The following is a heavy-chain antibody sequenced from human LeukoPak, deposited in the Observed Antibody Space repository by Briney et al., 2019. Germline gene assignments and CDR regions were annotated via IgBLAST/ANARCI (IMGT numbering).Heavy chain of an antibody. CDR3: ARGSTYYYDSSGLALDY. Sequence: GGSLRLSCAASGFTFSSYAMHWVRQAPGKGLEYVSAISSNGGSTYYANSVKGRFTISRDNSKNTLYLQMGSLRAEDMAVYYCARGSTYYYDSSGLALDYWGQGTLVTVSS. CDR2: ISSNGGST. CDR1: GFTFSSYA. V-gene: IGHV3-64*01. D-gene: IGHD3-22*01. J-gene: IGHJ4*02.